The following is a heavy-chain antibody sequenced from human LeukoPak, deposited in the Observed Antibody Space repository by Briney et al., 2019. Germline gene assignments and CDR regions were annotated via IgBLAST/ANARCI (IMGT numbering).Heavy chain of an antibody. CDR3: ARTSPASAGTFAP. CDR1: GGSISRYY. Sequence: SETLSLTCTVSGGSISRYYWSWLRQPPGKGLEWIGYIHSSGNTNYNPSLKSRLTISVDTSKNQFSLKLTSVTAGDSAVYYCARTSPASAGTFAPWGQGTLVSVSS. J-gene: IGHJ5*02. D-gene: IGHD6-13*01. V-gene: IGHV4-59*01. CDR2: IHSSGNT.